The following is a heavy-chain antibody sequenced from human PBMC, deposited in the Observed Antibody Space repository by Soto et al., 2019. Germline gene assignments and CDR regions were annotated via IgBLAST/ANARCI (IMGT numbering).Heavy chain of an antibody. D-gene: IGHD6-19*01. Sequence: ASVKVSCKASGYTFTGYYMHWVRQAPGQGLEWMGWINPNSGGTNYAQKFQGRVTMTRDTSISTAYMELSRLRSDDTAVYYCARIAVAGTAPDYWGQGTLVTVSS. CDR3: ARIAVAGTAPDY. V-gene: IGHV1-2*02. CDR2: INPNSGGT. CDR1: GYTFTGYY. J-gene: IGHJ4*02.